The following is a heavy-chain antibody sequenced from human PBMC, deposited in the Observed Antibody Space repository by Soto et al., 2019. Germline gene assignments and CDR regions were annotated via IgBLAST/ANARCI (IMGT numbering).Heavy chain of an antibody. CDR1: CDSISSGFY. Sequence: SETLSLTCAVSCDSISSGFYWTWIRQPPGKGLEWIGSVYQSGSTHYNPSLKSRVTISVDTSKNQFSLKMISVTASDMAVFYCAKIADFDYWGPGTLVTVSS. CDR2: VYQSGST. CDR3: AKIADFDY. V-gene: IGHV4-38-2*01. J-gene: IGHJ4*02.